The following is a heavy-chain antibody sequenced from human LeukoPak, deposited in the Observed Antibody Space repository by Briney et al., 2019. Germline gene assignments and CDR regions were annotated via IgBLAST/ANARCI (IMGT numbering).Heavy chain of an antibody. CDR2: INHNGNVN. Sequence: GGSLRLSCAASGFTFSSYWMNWARQAPGKGLEWVASINHNGNVNYYVDSVKGRFTISRDNAKNSLYLQMSNLRAEDTAVYFFAGGGCLDGWGQGATVTVSS. CDR1: GFTFSSYW. D-gene: IGHD3-16*01. V-gene: IGHV3-7*03. J-gene: IGHJ6*02. CDR3: AGGGCLDG.